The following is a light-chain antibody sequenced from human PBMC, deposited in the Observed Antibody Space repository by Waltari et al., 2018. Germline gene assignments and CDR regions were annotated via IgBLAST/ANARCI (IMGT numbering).Light chain of an antibody. CDR2: DKD. Sequence: SSELTQDPAVSVALGQTVRITCQGDSLRSYSATWYQQKPGQAPILIMYDKDNRPSGIPDRFSRSSSGDAAALTMTGAQAEVKADYHCNSRGTTGNQPSVFGGGTKLSVL. CDR3: NSRGTTGNQPSV. CDR1: SLRSYS. V-gene: IGLV3-19*01. J-gene: IGLJ3*02.